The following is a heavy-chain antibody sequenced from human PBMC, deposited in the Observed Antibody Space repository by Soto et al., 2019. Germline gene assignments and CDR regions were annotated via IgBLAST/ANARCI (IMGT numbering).Heavy chain of an antibody. J-gene: IGHJ6*01. Sequence: QVQVQQSGPGLVKPSETLSLTCTVSSGPSKSHNWGWIRQPPGRGLEWIGYVYDTWCTSYNPSLMTRVTVSADTSTNRISLTLRFVTAADTAVYYCVRQGIGFLHGLVDVWGQGTTVIVSS. CDR2: VYDTWCT. CDR3: VRQGIGFLHGLVDV. D-gene: IGHD3-10*01. CDR1: SGPSKSHN. V-gene: IGHV4-59*08.